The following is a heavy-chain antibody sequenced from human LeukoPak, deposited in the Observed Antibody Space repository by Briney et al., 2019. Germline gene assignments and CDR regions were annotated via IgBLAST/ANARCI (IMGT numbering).Heavy chain of an antibody. J-gene: IGHJ6*02. CDR1: GGSISSYY. Sequence: SETLSLTCTVSGGSISSYYWSWIRQPPGKGLEWIGYIYYSGSTNYNPSLKSRVTISVDTSKNQFSLKLSSATAADTAVYYCARTVATIKDYYYGMDVWGQGTTVTVSS. CDR3: ARTVATIKDYYYGMDV. CDR2: IYYSGST. D-gene: IGHD5-12*01. V-gene: IGHV4-59*01.